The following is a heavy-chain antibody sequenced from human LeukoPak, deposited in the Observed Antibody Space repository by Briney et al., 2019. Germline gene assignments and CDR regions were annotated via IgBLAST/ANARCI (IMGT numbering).Heavy chain of an antibody. D-gene: IGHD1-1*01. CDR2: IIPMFGTA. Sequence: SVKVSCKASGRTFSTYAISWVRQAPGQALEWMGGIIPMFGTADYAQKFQGRVTIIADESTSTVYMELSSLRSGDTAVYYCARDPAERLRGARYYYYMDVWGKGTTVTVSS. CDR3: ARDPAERLRGARYYYYMDV. CDR1: GRTFSTYA. V-gene: IGHV1-69*01. J-gene: IGHJ6*03.